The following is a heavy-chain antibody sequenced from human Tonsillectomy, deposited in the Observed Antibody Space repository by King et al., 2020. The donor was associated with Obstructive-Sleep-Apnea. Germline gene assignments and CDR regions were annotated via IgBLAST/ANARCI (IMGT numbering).Heavy chain of an antibody. D-gene: IGHD1-26*01. V-gene: IGHV3-48*04. CDR3: VKDEEVWEWEQPPLGH. CDR1: GFAFSRFG. CDR2: ISGSSCTI. J-gene: IGHJ4*02. Sequence: VQLVETGGGLVQPGGSLRLSCAASGFAFSRFGMNWVRQAPGKGLEWVSHISGSSCTIDHGDFVKGRFTISRDNAKNSLFLQMNSLRGEDTAVYYCVKDEEVWEWEQPPLGHWGLGTLVTVSS.